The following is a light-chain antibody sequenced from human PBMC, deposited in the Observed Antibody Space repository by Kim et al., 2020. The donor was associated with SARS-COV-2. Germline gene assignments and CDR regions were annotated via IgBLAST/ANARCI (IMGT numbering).Light chain of an antibody. J-gene: IGKJ2*01. CDR3: QQYYSYPPT. Sequence: SGSTGDRVTITCRASQGISSYVAWYQQKPGKAPKLLIYAASTLQSGVPSRFSGSGSGTDFTLTISCLQSEDFATYYCQQYYSYPPTFGQGTKLEI. V-gene: IGKV1-8*01. CDR2: AAS. CDR1: QGISSY.